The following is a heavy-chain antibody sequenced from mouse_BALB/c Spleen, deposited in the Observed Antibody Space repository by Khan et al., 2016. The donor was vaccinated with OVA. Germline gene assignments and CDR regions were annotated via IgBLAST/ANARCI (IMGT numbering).Heavy chain of an antibody. Sequence: VQLQESGAELVKPGASVKLSCKASGYTFSSYYMYWVKQRPGQGLEWIGGINPNNGGPNFNEKFKTKATLTVDKSSSTVYMHRSSLTSDDSAVYYCTRAGYSNPFAYWGQGTLVTVSP. CDR3: TRAGYSNPFAY. J-gene: IGHJ3*01. CDR2: INPNNGGP. D-gene: IGHD2-5*01. V-gene: IGHV1S81*02. CDR1: GYTFSSYY.